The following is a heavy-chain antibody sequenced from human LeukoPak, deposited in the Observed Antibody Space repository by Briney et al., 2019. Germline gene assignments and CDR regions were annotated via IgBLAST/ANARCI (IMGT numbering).Heavy chain of an antibody. CDR2: IRSKAYGGTT. Sequence: PGGSLRLSCAASGFTFGDYAMSWVRQAPGKGLEWAGFIRSKAYGGTTEYAASVKGRFTISRDDSKSIAYLQMNSLKTEDTAVYYCTRDAPVRWVVAATPVGYWGQGTLVTVSS. D-gene: IGHD2-15*01. CDR3: TRDAPVRWVVAATPVGY. CDR1: GFTFGDYA. V-gene: IGHV3-49*04. J-gene: IGHJ4*02.